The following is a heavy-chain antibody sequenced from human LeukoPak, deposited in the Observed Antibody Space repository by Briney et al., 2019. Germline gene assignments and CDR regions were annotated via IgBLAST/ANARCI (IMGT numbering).Heavy chain of an antibody. Sequence: SVKVSCXASGGTFSSYAISWVRQAPGQGLEWMGRIIPIFGTANYAQKFQGRVTITTDESTSTAYMELSSLRSEDTAVYYCARELHAVAGREYWGQGTLVTVSS. CDR3: ARELHAVAGREY. CDR1: GGTFSSYA. V-gene: IGHV1-69*05. CDR2: IIPIFGTA. J-gene: IGHJ4*02. D-gene: IGHD6-19*01.